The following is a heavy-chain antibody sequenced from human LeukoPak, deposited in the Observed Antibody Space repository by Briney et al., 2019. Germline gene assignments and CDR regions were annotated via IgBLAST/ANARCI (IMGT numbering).Heavy chain of an antibody. J-gene: IGHJ3*01. D-gene: IGHD3-22*01. CDR3: AKSTYYYDTFVNAFDL. CDR1: GGSISSYY. Sequence: PSETLSLTCTVSGGSISSYYWSWIRQPPGKGLEWIGYIYYSGSTNYNPSLKSRVTIPVDTSKNQFSLKLSSVTAADTAVYYCAKSTYYYDTFVNAFDLWGQGTVVTVSS. V-gene: IGHV4-59*12. CDR2: IYYSGST.